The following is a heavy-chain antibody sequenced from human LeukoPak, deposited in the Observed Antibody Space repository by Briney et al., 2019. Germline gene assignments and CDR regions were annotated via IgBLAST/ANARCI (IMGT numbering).Heavy chain of an antibody. CDR1: GGSIISTTYY. CDR2: IYYSGST. J-gene: IGHJ4*02. CDR3: ARGNYDYFDY. D-gene: IGHD1-7*01. Sequence: SETLSLTCTVSGGSIISTTYYWGWIRQPPGKGLEWIGSIYYSGSTYYSPSLKSRLTISVDTSKNQFSLKLSSVTAADTAVYYCARGNYDYFDYWGQGTLVTVSS. V-gene: IGHV4-39*01.